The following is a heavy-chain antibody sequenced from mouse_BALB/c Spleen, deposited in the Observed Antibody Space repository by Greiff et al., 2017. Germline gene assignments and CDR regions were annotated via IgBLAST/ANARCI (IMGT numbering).Heavy chain of an antibody. D-gene: IGHD1-1*01. CDR1: GYTFTSYW. CDR3: TRLDYYGSTYYAMDY. V-gene: IGHV1-87*01. CDR2: IYPGDGDT. J-gene: IGHJ4*01. Sequence: QVQLQQSGAELARPGASVKLSYKASGYTFTSYWMQWVKQRPGQGLEWIGAIYPGDGDTRYTQKFKGKATLTVDKSSSTAYMQLSSLTSEDSAVYYCTRLDYYGSTYYAMDYWGQGTSVTVSS.